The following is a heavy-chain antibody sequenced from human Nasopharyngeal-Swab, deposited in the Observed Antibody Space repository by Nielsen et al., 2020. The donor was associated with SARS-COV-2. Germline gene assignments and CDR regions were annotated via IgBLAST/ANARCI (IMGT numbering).Heavy chain of an antibody. D-gene: IGHD6-6*01. Sequence: WVRQAPGQGLEWMGWISAYNGNTNYAQKLQGRVTMTTDTSTSTAYMELRSLRSDDTAVYYCARDETTGYNSSEYGFDPWGQGTLVTVSS. V-gene: IGHV1-18*01. CDR3: ARDETTGYNSSEYGFDP. J-gene: IGHJ5*02. CDR2: ISAYNGNT.